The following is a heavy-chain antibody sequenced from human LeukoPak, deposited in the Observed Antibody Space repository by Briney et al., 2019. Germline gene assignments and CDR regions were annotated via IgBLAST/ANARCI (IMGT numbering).Heavy chain of an antibody. CDR2: IQYDGSNK. Sequence: PGGSLRLSCAASGFTFSSYGMHWVRQAPGKGLEWVAFIQYDGSNKYYADSVKGRFTISRDNSKNTLYLQMNSLRAEDTAVYYCAKDTSGYHDYWGQGTLVTVSS. J-gene: IGHJ4*02. D-gene: IGHD3-3*01. V-gene: IGHV3-30*02. CDR1: GFTFSSYG. CDR3: AKDTSGYHDY.